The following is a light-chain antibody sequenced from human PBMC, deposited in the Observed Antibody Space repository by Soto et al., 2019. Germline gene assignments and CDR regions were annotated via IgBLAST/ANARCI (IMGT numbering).Light chain of an antibody. CDR2: GNS. V-gene: IGLV1-40*01. CDR3: QSYDSSLSAVV. CDR1: SSNIGAGYD. J-gene: IGLJ2*01. Sequence: QSVLTQPPSVSGAPGQRVTISCTGSSSNIGAGYDVHWYQQLPGTAPKLLIYGNSNRPSGVPDRFSGFKSGTSASLAITGLQAEDEADYYCQSYDSSLSAVVLGGGTKLTVL.